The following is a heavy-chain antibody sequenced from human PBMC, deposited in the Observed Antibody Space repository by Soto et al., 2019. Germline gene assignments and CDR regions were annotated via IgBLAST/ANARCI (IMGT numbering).Heavy chain of an antibody. CDR2: IHVSSSPI. CDR1: GFTFSDYN. D-gene: IGHD3-16*01. J-gene: IGHJ4*02. CDR3: VRDGGRSGNMDY. Sequence: PGGSLRLSCAASGFTFSDYNMDWARQAPGKGLEWISYIHVSSSPIYYADSVKGRFTISRDNAKNSLYLQMNSLRDEDTAVYYCVRDGGRSGNMDYWGQGVLVTVSS. V-gene: IGHV3-48*02.